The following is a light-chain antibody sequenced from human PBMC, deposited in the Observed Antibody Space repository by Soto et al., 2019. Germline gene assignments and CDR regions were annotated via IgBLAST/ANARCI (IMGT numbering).Light chain of an antibody. Sequence: DIPMTQSPSTLSASVGDRVTITCRASQSISSWLAWYQQKPGKATKLLIYDASILESGVPSRFSGSGSGTEFTLTISSLQPDDFATYYCQQYNSYRWTFGQGTKVEIK. CDR3: QQYNSYRWT. CDR1: QSISSW. V-gene: IGKV1-5*01. J-gene: IGKJ1*01. CDR2: DAS.